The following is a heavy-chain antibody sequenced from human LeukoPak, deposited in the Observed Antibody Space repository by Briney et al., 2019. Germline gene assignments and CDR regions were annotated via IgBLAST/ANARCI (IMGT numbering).Heavy chain of an antibody. Sequence: SETLSLTCAVSGGSISSGGYSWSWIRQPPGKGLEWIGYIYHSGSTYYNPSLKSRVTISVDRSKNQFSLKLSSVTAADTAVYYCARVGCSGGSCYLDYWGQGTLVTVSS. V-gene: IGHV4-30-2*01. CDR1: GGSISSGGYS. CDR3: ARVGCSGGSCYLDY. D-gene: IGHD2-15*01. CDR2: IYHSGST. J-gene: IGHJ4*02.